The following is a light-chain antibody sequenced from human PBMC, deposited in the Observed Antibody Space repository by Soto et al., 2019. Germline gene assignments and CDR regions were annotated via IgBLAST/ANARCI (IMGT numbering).Light chain of an antibody. V-gene: IGKV3-20*01. Sequence: EILITQSPATLSVSPGERATVSCRASQSINNDLGWYQQKPGQAPRLLIYDASSRATGIPDRFSGSGSGTDSTLTISSLEPEDFAVYYCQQYGRSSITFGQGTRLEIK. CDR2: DAS. CDR1: QSINND. J-gene: IGKJ5*01. CDR3: QQYGRSSIT.